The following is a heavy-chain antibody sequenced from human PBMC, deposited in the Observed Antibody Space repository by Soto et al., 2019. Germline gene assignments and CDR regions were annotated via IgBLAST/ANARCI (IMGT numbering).Heavy chain of an antibody. J-gene: IGHJ4*02. V-gene: IGHV3-33*01. CDR3: ARDCAGYSSGWYQRGGFDY. CDR1: GFTFSSYG. Sequence: QVQLVESGGGVVQPGRSLRLSCAASGFTFSSYGMHWVRQAPGKGLEWVAVIWYDGSNKYYADSVKGRFTISRDNSKNTLYLQRTSRRAEDTAVYYCARDCAGYSSGWYQRGGFDYWGQGTLVTVSS. D-gene: IGHD6-19*01. CDR2: IWYDGSNK.